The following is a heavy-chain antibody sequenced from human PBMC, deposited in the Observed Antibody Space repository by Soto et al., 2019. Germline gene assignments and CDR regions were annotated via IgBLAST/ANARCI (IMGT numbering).Heavy chain of an antibody. J-gene: IGHJ4*02. CDR1: GYSFTSYW. V-gene: IGHV5-51*01. CDR2: IYPGDSDT. D-gene: IGHD5-12*01. CDR3: ARWSEMATPGDY. Sequence: PGEALKISCKGSGYSFTSYWIGWVLQMPGKGLEWMGIIYPGDSDTRYSPSFQGQVTNSADKSISTAYLQWSSLKASDTAIYYCARWSEMATPGDYWGQGTLVTVSS.